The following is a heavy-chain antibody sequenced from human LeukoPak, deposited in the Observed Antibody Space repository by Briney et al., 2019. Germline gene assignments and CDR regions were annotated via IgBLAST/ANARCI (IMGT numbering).Heavy chain of an antibody. CDR3: AKDIKLAPSSGFDY. V-gene: IGHV3-20*04. Sequence: PGGSLRLSCAASGFISDDYGMSWVRQAPGKGLEWVPGINWNAGSTGYADSVKGRFTISRDNSKNSLYLQMNSLRAEDMALYYCAKDIKLAPSSGFDYWGQGTLVTVSS. CDR2: INWNAGST. CDR1: GFISDDYG. J-gene: IGHJ4*02. D-gene: IGHD3-22*01.